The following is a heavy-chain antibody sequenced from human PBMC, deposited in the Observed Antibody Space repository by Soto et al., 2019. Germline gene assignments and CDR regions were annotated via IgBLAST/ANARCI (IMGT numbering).Heavy chain of an antibody. D-gene: IGHD1-26*01. V-gene: IGHV4-59*12. CDR2: IHYSGRT. J-gene: IGHJ4*02. CDR3: VRVGVGIGNHFDS. Sequence: QVQLQESGPGLVKPSETLSLTCSVSNGSISGFDWTWIRQPPGKILEWNGYIHYSGRTDYNPSLTRRATMSVNTSKNQFSLNLKSITAADTAVYYCVRVGVGIGNHFDSWGRGTLVTVSS. CDR1: NGSISGFD.